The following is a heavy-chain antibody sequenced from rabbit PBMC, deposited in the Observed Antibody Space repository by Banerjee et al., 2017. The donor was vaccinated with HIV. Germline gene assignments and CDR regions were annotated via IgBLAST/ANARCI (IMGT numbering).Heavy chain of an antibody. J-gene: IGHJ4*01. V-gene: IGHV1S40*01. D-gene: IGHD4-2*01. CDR3: ARNGGMLDYRL. CDR2: INTISGDT. CDR1: GFSFSSGYY. Sequence: QQLVESGGGLVKPGASLTLTCKASGFSFSSGYYMCWVRQAPGKGLEWIACINTISGDTVYATWAKGRFTISKASWTTVTLQMTSLTAADTASYFCARNGGMLDYRLWGQGTPRHRL.